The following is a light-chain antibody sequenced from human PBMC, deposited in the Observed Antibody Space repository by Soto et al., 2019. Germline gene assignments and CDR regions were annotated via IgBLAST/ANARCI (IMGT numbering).Light chain of an antibody. J-gene: IGKJ2*01. Sequence: DLQMTQSPSSVSASVGDRVTLTCRASQDISGWLAWYQQKPGTAPKLLIYVASNLQSGVPSRFSGSGSGTDFTLTISSLQPEDFATYYCQQANSFPYTFGPGTKLEMK. CDR3: QQANSFPYT. CDR2: VAS. CDR1: QDISGW. V-gene: IGKV1-12*01.